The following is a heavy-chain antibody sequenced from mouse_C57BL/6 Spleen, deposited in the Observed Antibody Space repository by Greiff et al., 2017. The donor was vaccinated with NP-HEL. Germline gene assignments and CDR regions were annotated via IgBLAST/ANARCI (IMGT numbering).Heavy chain of an antibody. D-gene: IGHD2-3*01. CDR1: GYAFTNYL. J-gene: IGHJ3*01. Sequence: VQLQQSGAELVRPGTSVKVSCKASGYAFTNYLIEWVKQRPGQGLEWIGVINPGSGGTNYNEQFKGKATLTADKSSSTAYMQLSSLTSEDSAVYFCARDDGYPRAWFAYWGQGTLVTVSA. CDR3: ARDDGYPRAWFAY. V-gene: IGHV1-54*01. CDR2: INPGSGGT.